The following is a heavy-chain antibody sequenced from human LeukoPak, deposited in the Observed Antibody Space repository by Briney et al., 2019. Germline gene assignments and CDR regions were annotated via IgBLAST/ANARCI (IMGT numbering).Heavy chain of an antibody. CDR3: ARDSIGENYYYGMDV. J-gene: IGHJ6*02. CDR1: GGSISSSSYY. CDR2: IYYSGST. D-gene: IGHD3-16*01. Sequence: KPSETLSLTCTVSGGSISSSSYYWGWIRQPPGKGLEWIGSIYYSGSTNYNPSLKSRVTISVDTSKNQFSLKLSSVTAADTAVYYCARDSIGENYYYGMDVWGQGTTVTVSS. V-gene: IGHV4-39*07.